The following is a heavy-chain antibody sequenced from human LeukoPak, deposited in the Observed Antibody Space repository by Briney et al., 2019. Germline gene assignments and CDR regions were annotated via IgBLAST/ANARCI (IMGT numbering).Heavy chain of an antibody. CDR3: ARARSDYGEAPY. CDR2: INDDGKEK. V-gene: IGHV3-7*01. J-gene: IGHJ4*02. CDR1: GFTFNKFW. D-gene: IGHD4-17*01. Sequence: PGGSLRLSCAASGFTFNKFWMTWVRQAPGKGLEWVANINDDGKEKYYVDSVKGRFSISRDSAKRSLYLQMNSLRAEDTAIYYCARARSDYGEAPYWGQGTLVTVPS.